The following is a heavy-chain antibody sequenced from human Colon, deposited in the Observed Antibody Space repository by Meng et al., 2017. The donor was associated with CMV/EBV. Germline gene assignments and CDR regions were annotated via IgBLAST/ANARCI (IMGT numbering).Heavy chain of an antibody. CDR2: IRYDGSNK. J-gene: IGHJ4*02. Sequence: GGSLRLSCPASGSTFSSYGMHWVRQAPGKGREWVAFIRYDGSNKYYADSVKGRFTISRDNSKNTLYLQMNSLRAEDTAVYYCAKVPQRVVPYYFDYWGQGTLVTVSS. CDR3: AKVPQRVVPYYFDY. V-gene: IGHV3-30*02. CDR1: GSTFSSYG. D-gene: IGHD2-2*01.